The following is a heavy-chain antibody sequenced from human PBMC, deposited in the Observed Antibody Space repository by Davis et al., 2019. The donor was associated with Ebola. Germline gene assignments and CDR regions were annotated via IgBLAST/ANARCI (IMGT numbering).Heavy chain of an antibody. CDR1: GGTFSSYA. CDR3: ARGYCSSTSCYAYYYYGMDV. J-gene: IGHJ6*02. Sequence: SVKVSCKASGGTFSSYAISWVRQAPGQGLEWMGGIIPIFGPANYAQKFQGRVTITADESTSTAYMELSSLRSEDTAVYYCARGYCSSTSCYAYYYYGMDVWGQGTTVTVSS. D-gene: IGHD2-2*01. V-gene: IGHV1-69*13. CDR2: IIPIFGPA.